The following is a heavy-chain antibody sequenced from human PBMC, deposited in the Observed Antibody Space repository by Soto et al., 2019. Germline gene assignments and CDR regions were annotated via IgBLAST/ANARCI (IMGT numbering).Heavy chain of an antibody. D-gene: IGHD2-8*02. J-gene: IGHJ4*02. V-gene: IGHV4-39*02. CDR3: ARDKITGLFDY. Sequence: SETLSLTCTVSGGSISSSSYYWGWIRQPPGKGLEWIGSIFYSGSTYYNPSLKSRVTISVDTSKNQFSLKLTSVTAADTAVYYCARDKITGLFDYWGQGTLVT. CDR1: GGSISSSSYY. CDR2: IFYSGST.